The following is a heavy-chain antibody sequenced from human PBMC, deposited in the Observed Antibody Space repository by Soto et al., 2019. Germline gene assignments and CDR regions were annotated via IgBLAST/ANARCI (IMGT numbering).Heavy chain of an antibody. J-gene: IGHJ3*02. CDR2: IIPIFGTA. CDR3: ARERISGAVGATGAFVI. D-gene: IGHD1-26*01. Sequence: SVKVSCKASGGTFSSYASSWVRQAPGQGLEWMGGIIPIFGTANYAQKFQGRVTITADESTSTAYMELSSLRSENTAVYYCARERISGAVGATGAFVIWGQGTMVTVSS. V-gene: IGHV1-69*13. CDR1: GGTFSSYA.